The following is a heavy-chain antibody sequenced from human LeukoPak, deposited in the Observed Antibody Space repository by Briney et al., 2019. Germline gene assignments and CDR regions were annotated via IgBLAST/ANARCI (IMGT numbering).Heavy chain of an antibody. CDR2: INPNNGGT. CDR1: GYTFTCYY. CDR3: ARSIVGATAFDY. V-gene: IGHV1-2*02. Sequence: GASVTVSCKASGYTFTCYYMHWVRQAPGQGLEWMGWINPNNGGTNYAQKFQGRVTMTRDTSISTAYMELSRLTSDDTAVYYCARSIVGATAFDYWGQGTLVTVSS. J-gene: IGHJ4*02. D-gene: IGHD1-26*01.